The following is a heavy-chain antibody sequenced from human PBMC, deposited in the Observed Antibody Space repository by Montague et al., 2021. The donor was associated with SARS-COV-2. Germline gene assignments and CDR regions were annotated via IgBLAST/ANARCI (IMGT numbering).Heavy chain of an antibody. Sequence: CAISGDSVSSNSAAWNWIRQSPSRGLEWLGRTYYRSKWYNDYAVSVKSRITINPDTSKNQFSLQLNSVTPGDTAVYYCARGIWFGELLTGYYYGMDVWGQGTTVTVSS. V-gene: IGHV6-1*01. J-gene: IGHJ6*02. CDR3: ARGIWFGELLTGYYYGMDV. D-gene: IGHD3-10*01. CDR2: TYYRSKWYN. CDR1: GDSVSSNSAA.